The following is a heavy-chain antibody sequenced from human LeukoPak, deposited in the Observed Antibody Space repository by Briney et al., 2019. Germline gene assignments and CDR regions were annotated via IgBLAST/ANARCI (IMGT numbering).Heavy chain of an antibody. CDR3: ARGRGYSYGFKYYFDY. V-gene: IGHV6-1*01. CDR2: TYYRSKWYN. CDR1: GDSVSSNSAA. Sequence: SQTLSLTCAISGDSVSSNSAAWNWIRQSPSRGLEWLGRTYYRSKWYNDYAVSVKSRITINPDTSKNQFSLQLNSVTPEDTAVYYCARGRGYSYGFKYYFDYWGQGTLVTVSS. D-gene: IGHD5-18*01. J-gene: IGHJ4*02.